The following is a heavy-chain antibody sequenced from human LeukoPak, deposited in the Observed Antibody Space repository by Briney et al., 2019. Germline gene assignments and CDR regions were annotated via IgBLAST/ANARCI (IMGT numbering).Heavy chain of an antibody. CDR2: IYYSGST. CDR1: GGSISSSSYY. J-gene: IGHJ4*02. Sequence: PSETLSLTCTVSGGSISSSSYYWGWIRQPPGKGLEWIGSIYYSGSTYYNPSLKSRVTISVDTSKNQFSLKLSSVTAADTAVYYCARDLQWLTPNLGYWGQGTLVTVSS. CDR3: ARDLQWLTPNLGY. V-gene: IGHV4-39*02. D-gene: IGHD6-19*01.